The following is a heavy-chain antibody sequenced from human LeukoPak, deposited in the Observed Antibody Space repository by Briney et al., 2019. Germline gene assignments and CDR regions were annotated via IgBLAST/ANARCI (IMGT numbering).Heavy chain of an antibody. CDR2: ISSSSSYI. D-gene: IGHD1-26*01. V-gene: IGHV3-21*01. J-gene: IGHJ4*02. Sequence: GGSLRLSCAASGFTFSSYSLNWVRQAPGKGLEWVSSISSSSSYIYYADSVKGRFTISRDNAKNSLYLQMNSLRAEDTAVYYCARDALFRWELLPLDYWGQGTLVTVSS. CDR3: ARDALFRWELLPLDY. CDR1: GFTFSSYS.